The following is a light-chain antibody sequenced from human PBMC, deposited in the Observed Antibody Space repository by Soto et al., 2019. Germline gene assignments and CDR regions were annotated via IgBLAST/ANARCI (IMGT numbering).Light chain of an antibody. CDR3: QSYDSSLTSVV. V-gene: IGLV1-40*01. CDR2: GNS. Sequence: QPVLTQPPSESGAPGQRVTISCTGSSSNIGAGYDVHWYQQFPGTAPKLLIYGNSNRPSGVPDRFSGSKSGTSASLAITGLQAEDEADYYCQSYDSSLTSVVFGGGTKVTVL. J-gene: IGLJ2*01. CDR1: SSNIGAGYD.